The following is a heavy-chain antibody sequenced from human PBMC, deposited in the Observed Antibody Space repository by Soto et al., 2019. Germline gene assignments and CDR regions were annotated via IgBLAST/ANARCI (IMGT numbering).Heavy chain of an antibody. Sequence: QVQLVESGGGLVKPGGSLRLSCAASGFTFSDYYMSWIRQAPGKGLEWVSYISSSSSYTNYADSVKGRFTIYRDNAKNSLYLQMNSLRAEDTDVYYCARTAYNRNPGVEFDYWGQGTLVTVSS. CDR1: GFTFSDYY. J-gene: IGHJ4*02. V-gene: IGHV3-11*06. CDR3: ARTAYNRNPGVEFDY. CDR2: ISSSSSYT. D-gene: IGHD1-20*01.